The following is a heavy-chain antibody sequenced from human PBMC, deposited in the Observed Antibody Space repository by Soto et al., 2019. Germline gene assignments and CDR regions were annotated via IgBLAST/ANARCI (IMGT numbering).Heavy chain of an antibody. Sequence: EVQLVESGGGLVQPGGSLRLSCAASGFTVSRYYMTWVRQAQGKGLEWVSVTHTGGGALYADSVKGRFTISRQESKNTVYLQMNSLRPEDTAVYFCAREGIAAPASGEHACDLWGHGTMVPVSS. CDR3: AREGIAAPASGEHACDL. D-gene: IGHD6-13*01. CDR1: GFTVSRYY. J-gene: IGHJ3*01. V-gene: IGHV3-53*04. CDR2: THTGGGA.